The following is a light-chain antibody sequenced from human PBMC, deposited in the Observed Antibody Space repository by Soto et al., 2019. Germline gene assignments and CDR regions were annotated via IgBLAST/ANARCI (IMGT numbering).Light chain of an antibody. CDR3: QQSYSTPLT. J-gene: IGKJ1*01. V-gene: IGKV1-39*01. CDR1: QSISSY. CDR2: AAS. Sequence: DIQMTQSPSSLSASVGDRVTITCRASQSISSYLNWYQQKPGKAPKLLIYAASSLQSGVPSRFSGSGSGTDFTLTINSLQPEDFATYFCQQSYSTPLTFGHGTKVEIK.